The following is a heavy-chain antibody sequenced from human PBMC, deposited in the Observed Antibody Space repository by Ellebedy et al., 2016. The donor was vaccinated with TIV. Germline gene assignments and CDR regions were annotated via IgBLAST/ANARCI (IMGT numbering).Heavy chain of an antibody. CDR2: ISSTSSTI. CDR1: GFTFSSYS. V-gene: IGHV3-48*01. Sequence: PGGSLRLSCAASGFTFSSYSMNRVRQAPGKGLEWVSYISSTSSTIYYADSMKGRFTITRDNAKNSLYLQMNSLRTEDTAVYYCARVHDYWGQGTLVTVSS. J-gene: IGHJ4*02. CDR3: ARVHDY.